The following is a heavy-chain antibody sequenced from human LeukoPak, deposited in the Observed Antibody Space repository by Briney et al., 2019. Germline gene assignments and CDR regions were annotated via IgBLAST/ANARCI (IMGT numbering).Heavy chain of an antibody. D-gene: IGHD5-18*01. J-gene: IGHJ4*02. V-gene: IGHV3-48*03. Sequence: PGGSLRLSCAASGFTFSSYAMHCVRQAPGKGLEWVSYISSSGSTIYYADSVKGRFTISRDNAKNSLYLQMNSLRAEDTAVYYCARDPGYSYGFDYWGQGTLVTVSS. CDR1: GFTFSSYA. CDR3: ARDPGYSYGFDY. CDR2: ISSSGSTI.